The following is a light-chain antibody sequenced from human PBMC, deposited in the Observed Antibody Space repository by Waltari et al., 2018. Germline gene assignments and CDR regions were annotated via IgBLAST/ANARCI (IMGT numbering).Light chain of an antibody. Sequence: DIKMTQYPSSLPASVGDRVSITCQSNQDISNYLNWYQQKPGKAPKLLVYDVSYLETGVPSRFSGSGFGTDFTFTINSLQPEDIATYYCQQYDHLPITFGQGTRLEIK. CDR2: DVS. J-gene: IGKJ5*01. CDR3: QQYDHLPIT. V-gene: IGKV1-33*01. CDR1: QDISNY.